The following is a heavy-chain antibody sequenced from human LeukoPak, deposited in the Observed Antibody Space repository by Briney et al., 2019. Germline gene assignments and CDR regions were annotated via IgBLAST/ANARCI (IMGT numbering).Heavy chain of an antibody. CDR1: GFTFSGYA. J-gene: IGHJ3*02. Sequence: GGSQRLSCTPSGFTFSGYAMHWVRQAPGKGLGWVAVVWFDGSNTYYADSVKGRFTISRDNSKNTLYLQMNSLRAEDTAVYYCARGAQSGGYSGPFDIWGQGTMVTVSS. CDR2: VWFDGSNT. CDR3: ARGAQSGGYSGPFDI. V-gene: IGHV3-33*01. D-gene: IGHD1-26*01.